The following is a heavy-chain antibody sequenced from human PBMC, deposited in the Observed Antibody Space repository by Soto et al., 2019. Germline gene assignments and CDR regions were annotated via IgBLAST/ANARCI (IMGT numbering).Heavy chain of an antibody. CDR1: RFISDNCG. J-gene: IGHJ4*02. V-gene: IGHV3-20*04. CDR3: ARDDEDGGYCDLGY. CDR2: INWNGGRT. D-gene: IGHD3-10*01. Sequence: GGSLRLSCTVSRFISDNCGMKWVRQAPGKGLEWVSGINWNGGRTGYADSVKGRLSISRDKAKNSLYLQMNSLRTEDTAIYYCARDDEDGGYCDLGYWGQGTLVTVSS.